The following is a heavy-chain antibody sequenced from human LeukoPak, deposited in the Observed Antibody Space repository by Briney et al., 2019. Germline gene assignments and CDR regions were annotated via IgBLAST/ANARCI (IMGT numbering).Heavy chain of an antibody. Sequence: ASVKVSCKASGYTFTNNFMHWVRQAPGQGLEWMGIINPSGGSTSYAQKFQGRVTMTRDMSTSTVYMELSSLRSEDTAVYYCARDRGDTAMAHDAFDIWGQGTMVTVSS. D-gene: IGHD5-18*01. V-gene: IGHV1-46*01. CDR3: ARDRGDTAMAHDAFDI. J-gene: IGHJ3*02. CDR1: GYTFTNNF. CDR2: INPSGGST.